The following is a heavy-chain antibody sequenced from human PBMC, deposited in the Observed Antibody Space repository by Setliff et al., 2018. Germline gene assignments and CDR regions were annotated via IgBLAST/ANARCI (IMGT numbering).Heavy chain of an antibody. D-gene: IGHD3-22*01. Sequence: SETLSLTCTVSGGSISSGGYYWSWIRQHPGKGLEWIGYIYYSGSTYYNPSLKSRVTISVDTSKNQFSLKLSSVTAADTAVYYCARVSPYYYDSSGPGAFDSWGQGTMVTVSS. V-gene: IGHV4-31*03. J-gene: IGHJ3*02. CDR1: GGSISSGGYY. CDR3: ARVSPYYYDSSGPGAFDS. CDR2: IYYSGST.